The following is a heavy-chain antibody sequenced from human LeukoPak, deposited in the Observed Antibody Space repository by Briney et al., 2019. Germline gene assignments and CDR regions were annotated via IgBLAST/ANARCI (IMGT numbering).Heavy chain of an antibody. CDR3: ARDSYCGGDCYYSY. Sequence: SQTLSLTCTLSGGSISSGSYYWSWIRQPAGKGLEWIGRIYTSGSTNYNPSLKSRVTISVDTSKNQFSLKLSSVTAADTAVYYCARDSYCGGDCYYSYWGQGTLVTVSS. J-gene: IGHJ4*02. CDR2: IYTSGST. D-gene: IGHD2-21*01. V-gene: IGHV4-61*02. CDR1: GGSISSGSYY.